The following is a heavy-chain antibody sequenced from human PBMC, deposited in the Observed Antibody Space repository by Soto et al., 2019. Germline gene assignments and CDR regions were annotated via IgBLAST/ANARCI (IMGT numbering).Heavy chain of an antibody. Sequence: GGLPRSPCSVFCLNFGDLSLNRVLQAPGKGLEWVSSISSSSSYIYYADSVKGRFTISRDNAKNSLYLQMNSLRAEDTAVYYCARDPVPLYYFDYWGQGTLVTVSS. CDR1: CLNFGDLS. J-gene: IGHJ4*02. V-gene: IGHV3-21*01. CDR2: ISSSSSYI. CDR3: ARDPVPLYYFDY. D-gene: IGHD6-19*01.